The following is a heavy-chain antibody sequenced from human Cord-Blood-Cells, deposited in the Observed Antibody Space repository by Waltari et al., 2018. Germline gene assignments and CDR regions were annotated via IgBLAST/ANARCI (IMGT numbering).Heavy chain of an antibody. CDR3: ARDQGAEAFDI. J-gene: IGHJ3*02. CDR2: MNPNSGNT. Sequence: QVQLVQSGAEVTKPGASVKVSCKASGYTFTSHDLTWVRQATGQGLEWMGWMNPNSGNTGYAQKFQGRVTITRNTSISTAYMELSSLRSEDTAVYYCARDQGAEAFDIWGQGTMVTVSS. V-gene: IGHV1-8*03. CDR1: GYTFTSHD. D-gene: IGHD3-16*01.